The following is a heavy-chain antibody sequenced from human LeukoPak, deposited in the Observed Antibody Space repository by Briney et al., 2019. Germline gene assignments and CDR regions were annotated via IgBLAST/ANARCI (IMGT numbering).Heavy chain of an antibody. CDR2: ISSSSSYI. CDR3: ERWGGYSGYDSDY. D-gene: IGHD5-12*01. Sequence: GGSLRLSCAASGFTFSSYSMNWVRQAPGKGLEWVSSISSSSSYIYYADSVKGRFTISRDNAKNSLYLQMNSLRAEDTAVYYCERWGGYSGYDSDYWGQGTLVTVSS. V-gene: IGHV3-21*01. J-gene: IGHJ4*02. CDR1: GFTFSSYS.